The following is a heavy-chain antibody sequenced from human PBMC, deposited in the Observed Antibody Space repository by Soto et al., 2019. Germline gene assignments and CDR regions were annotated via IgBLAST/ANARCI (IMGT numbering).Heavy chain of an antibody. V-gene: IGHV1-69*04. CDR2: IIPILGIA. CDR3: ASRPYYYDSSGYYYARDY. CDR1: GGTFGSYA. Sequence: ASVKVSCKTSGGTFGSYAISWVRQAPGQGLEWMGRIIPILGIANYAQKFQGRVTITADKSTSTAYMELSSLRSEDTAVYYCASRPYYYDSSGYYYARDYWGQGTLVTVSS. D-gene: IGHD3-22*01. J-gene: IGHJ4*02.